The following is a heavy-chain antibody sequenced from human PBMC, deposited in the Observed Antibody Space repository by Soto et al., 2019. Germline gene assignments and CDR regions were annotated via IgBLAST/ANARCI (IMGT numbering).Heavy chain of an antibody. J-gene: IGHJ4*02. Sequence: SGTLSLTCSVSGYLISSGYYWGWVRQTPGKGLEWLGSIDYSGRTYKNPSLKSRVSASVDLSKNQFSLNLRSVTAADTAVYFCARELISGNDSYYFDVSGQGALVTVPS. CDR3: ARELISGNDSYYFDV. D-gene: IGHD3-22*01. CDR1: GYLISSGYY. V-gene: IGHV4-38-2*02. CDR2: IDYSGRT.